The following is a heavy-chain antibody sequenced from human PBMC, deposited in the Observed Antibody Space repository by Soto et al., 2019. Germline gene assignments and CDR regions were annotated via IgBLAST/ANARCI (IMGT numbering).Heavy chain of an antibody. D-gene: IGHD6-19*01. V-gene: IGHV3-30-3*01. CDR2: ISYDGSNK. J-gene: IGHJ4*02. Sequence: GGSLRFSCAASGFTFSSYAMHWVRQAPGKGLEWVAVISYDGSNKYYADSVKGRFTISRDNSKNTLYLQMNSLRAEDTAVYYCATRYSSGTLYWGQGTLVTVSS. CDR3: ATRYSSGTLY. CDR1: GFTFSSYA.